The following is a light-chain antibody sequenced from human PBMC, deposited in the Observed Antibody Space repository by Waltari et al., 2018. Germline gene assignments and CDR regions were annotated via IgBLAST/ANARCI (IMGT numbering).Light chain of an antibody. J-gene: IGKJ5*01. V-gene: IGKV3-20*01. Sequence: EIVLTQSPGTLSLSPGERADLSCMASQRVTSSYLAWYQQKPGQAPRLLIYGASTRATGIPDRFSGSGSGTDFTLTISRLEPEDFAVYYCQHYVSSPSITFGQGTRLEIK. CDR2: GAS. CDR3: QHYVSSPSIT. CDR1: QRVTSSY.